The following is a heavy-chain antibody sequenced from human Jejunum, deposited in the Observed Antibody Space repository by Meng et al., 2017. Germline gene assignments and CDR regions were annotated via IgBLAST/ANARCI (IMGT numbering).Heavy chain of an antibody. D-gene: IGHD2-8*01. Sequence: QVQLQASGPGLVKPWGTLSFTRAVSGDSISSSYWWSWVRQSPGKGLEWIGEIYHSGTTNYNPSLKSRVTLSVDKSKNQFSLNLSSVTAADTAVHFCARDFEALNGVWGQGTLVTVSS. J-gene: IGHJ1*01. CDR2: IYHSGTT. CDR1: GDSISSSYW. CDR3: ARDFEALNGV. V-gene: IGHV4-4*02.